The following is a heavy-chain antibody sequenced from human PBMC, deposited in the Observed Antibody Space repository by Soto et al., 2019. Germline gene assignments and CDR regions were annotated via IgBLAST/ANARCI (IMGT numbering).Heavy chain of an antibody. CDR1: GDSVSSNSAA. CDR3: ARGRTMVRGAYRTYYFDY. D-gene: IGHD3-10*01. Sequence: SQTLSLTCAISGDSVSSNSAAWNWIRQSPSRGLEWLGRTYYRSKWYNDYAVSVKSRITINPDTSKNQFSLQLNSVTPEDTAVYYCARGRTMVRGAYRTYYFDYWGQGTLVTVSS. J-gene: IGHJ4*02. CDR2: TYYRSKWYN. V-gene: IGHV6-1*01.